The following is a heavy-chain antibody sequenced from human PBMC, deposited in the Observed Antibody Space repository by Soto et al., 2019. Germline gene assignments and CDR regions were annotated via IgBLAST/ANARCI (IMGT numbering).Heavy chain of an antibody. CDR1: GYTFTTHA. J-gene: IGHJ4*02. D-gene: IGHD3-16*01. Sequence: ASVKVSCKASGYTFTTHAIHWVRQAPGQRLEWMGWFNTGNGNTKYSQKFQGRVTITRDTSASTAYMELSSLTSEDTALYYCAISQDRGGRTTFIYWGQGTQVTVSS. CDR2: FNTGNGNT. V-gene: IGHV1-3*04. CDR3: AISQDRGGRTTFIY.